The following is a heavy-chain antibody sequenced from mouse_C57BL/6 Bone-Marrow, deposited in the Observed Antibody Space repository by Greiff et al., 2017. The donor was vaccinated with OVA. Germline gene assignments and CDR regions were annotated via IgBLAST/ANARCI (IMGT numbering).Heavy chain of an antibody. Sequence: VQLQQPGAELVMPGASVKLSCKASGYTFTSYWMHWVKQRPGQGLEWIGEIDPSDSYTNYNQKFKGKSTLTVDKSSSTAYMQLSSLTSEDSAVYYCARRDGYYPWFAYWGQGTLVTASA. D-gene: IGHD2-3*01. CDR1: GYTFTSYW. CDR2: IDPSDSYT. V-gene: IGHV1-69*01. J-gene: IGHJ3*01. CDR3: ARRDGYYPWFAY.